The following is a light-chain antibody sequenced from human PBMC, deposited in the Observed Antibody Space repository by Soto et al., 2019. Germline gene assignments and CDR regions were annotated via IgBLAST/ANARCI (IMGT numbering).Light chain of an antibody. CDR2: DAS. CDR3: QQYGSSPRT. Sequence: EIVLTQSPATLSLSPGERATLSCMASQSVSSYLAWYQQRPGQAPRLLIYDASNRATGIPARFSGSGSGTDFTLTISRLEPEDFAVYYCQQYGSSPRTFGQGTKVDTK. CDR1: QSVSSY. J-gene: IGKJ1*01. V-gene: IGKV3-20*01.